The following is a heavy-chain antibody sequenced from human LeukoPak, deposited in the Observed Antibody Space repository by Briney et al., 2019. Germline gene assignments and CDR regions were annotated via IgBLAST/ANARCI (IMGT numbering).Heavy chain of an antibody. V-gene: IGHV3-30*18. CDR2: ISFDGSNN. D-gene: IGHD3-10*01. CDR3: AKCYYGSLGLDAFDI. Sequence: GTSLRLSCAASGFTFSSYGMHWVRQAPGKGLEWVAVISFDGSNNYYGDSVKGRFTISRDNSKNTLYLQMNSLRAEDTAVYYCAKCYYGSLGLDAFDIRGQGTMVTVSS. CDR1: GFTFSSYG. J-gene: IGHJ3*02.